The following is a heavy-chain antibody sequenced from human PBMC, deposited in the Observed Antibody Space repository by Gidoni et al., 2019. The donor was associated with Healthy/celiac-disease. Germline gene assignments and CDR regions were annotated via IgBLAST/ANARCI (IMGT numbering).Heavy chain of an antibody. CDR2: IFSNDEK. J-gene: IGHJ4*02. CDR3: ARGLRSYFDY. V-gene: IGHV2-26*01. CDR1: GFSLSNARMG. D-gene: IGHD3-16*01. Sequence: QVTLKESGPVLVKPTETLTLTCTVSGFSLSNARMGVSWIRQPPGKALEWLAHIFSNDEKSYRTSLKSRLTIFKDTSKSQVVLTMTNMDPVDTATYYCARGLRSYFDYWGQGTLVTVSS.